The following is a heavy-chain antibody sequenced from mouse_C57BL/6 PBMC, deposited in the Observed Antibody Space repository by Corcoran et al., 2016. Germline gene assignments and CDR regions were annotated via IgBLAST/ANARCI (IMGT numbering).Heavy chain of an antibody. Sequence: QIQLVQSGPELKKPGETVKISCKASGYTFTTYGMSWVKQAPGKGLKWMGWINTYSGVPTYADDFKGRFAFSLETSASTAYLQSNNLKNEDTATYFCARSGNGYVYAMDYWGQGTSVTVSS. CDR2: INTYSGVP. D-gene: IGHD2-2*01. CDR3: ARSGNGYVYAMDY. J-gene: IGHJ4*01. V-gene: IGHV9-3*01. CDR1: GYTFTTYG.